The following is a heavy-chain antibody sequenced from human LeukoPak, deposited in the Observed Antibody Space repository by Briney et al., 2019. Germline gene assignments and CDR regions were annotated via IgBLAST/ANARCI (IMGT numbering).Heavy chain of an antibody. D-gene: IGHD4-17*01. CDR3: ARHFASKNFYLPRPHDYGDYYWYFDL. Sequence: SETLSLTCAVYGGSFSGYYWSWIRQPPGKGLEWIGEINHSGSTNYNPSLKSRVTISVDTSKNQFSLKLSSVTAADTAVYYCARHFASKNFYLPRPHDYGDYYWYFDLWGRGTLVTVSS. J-gene: IGHJ2*01. CDR1: GGSFSGYY. V-gene: IGHV4-34*01. CDR2: INHSGST.